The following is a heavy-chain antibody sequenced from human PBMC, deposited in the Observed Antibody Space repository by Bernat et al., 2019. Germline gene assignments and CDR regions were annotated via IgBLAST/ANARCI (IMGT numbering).Heavy chain of an antibody. J-gene: IGHJ3*02. CDR3: AILLGTGTTRRDAFDI. CDR1: GFTFSSYG. CDR2: ISYDGSNK. D-gene: IGHD1-7*01. V-gene: IGHV3-30*03. Sequence: QVQLVESGGGVVQPGRSLRLSCAASGFTFSSYGMHWVRQAPGKGLEWVAVISYDGSNKYYADSVKGRFTISRDNSENTLYLQMNSLRAEDTAVYYCAILLGTGTTRRDAFDIWGQGTMVTVSS.